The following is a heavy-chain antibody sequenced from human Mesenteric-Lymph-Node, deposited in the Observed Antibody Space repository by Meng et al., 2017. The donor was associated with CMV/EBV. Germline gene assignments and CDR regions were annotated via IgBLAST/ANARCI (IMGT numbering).Heavy chain of an antibody. J-gene: IGHJ4*02. Sequence: GESLKISCAASGFVFSNYGMHWVRQAPGKGLEWVTFIRYDASNKDYRDSVKGRFTISRDNAKNTLYLQMNSLRAEDTAVYYCARRRYFDSLLDYWGQGTLVTVSS. CDR3: ARRRYFDSLLDY. D-gene: IGHD3-9*01. CDR1: GFVFSNYG. CDR2: IRYDASNK. V-gene: IGHV3-30*02.